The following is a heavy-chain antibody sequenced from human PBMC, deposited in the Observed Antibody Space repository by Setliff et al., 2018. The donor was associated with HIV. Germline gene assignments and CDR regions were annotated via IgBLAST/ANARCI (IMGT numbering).Heavy chain of an antibody. CDR3: ASSRPPDDSSGYLDH. Sequence: LRLSCAASGFAFVDFAMTWVRQRPGKGPEWVSYINWNGGRTDFADSVKGRFSISRDNVERYVFLEMNDLRPEDTALYYCASSRPPDDSSGYLDHWGQGTLVTVSS. J-gene: IGHJ4*01. CDR2: INWNGGRT. V-gene: IGHV3-20*04. CDR1: GFAFVDFA. D-gene: IGHD3-22*01.